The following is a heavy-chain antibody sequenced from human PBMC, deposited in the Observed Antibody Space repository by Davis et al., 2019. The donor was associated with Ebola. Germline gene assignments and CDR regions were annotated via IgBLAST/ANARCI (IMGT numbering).Heavy chain of an antibody. V-gene: IGHV1-18*04. J-gene: IGHJ4*02. CDR1: GYTFTSYG. Sequence: ASVKVSCKASGYTFTSYGITWVRQAPGQGLEWMGWINPHNGNTNYAQNVQGRVTMTTDTSTSTAYMEVGILRSDDTAVYYCARAEFPTTSDHWGQGTLVTVSS. CDR2: INPHNGNT. D-gene: IGHD1-1*01. CDR3: ARAEFPTTSDH.